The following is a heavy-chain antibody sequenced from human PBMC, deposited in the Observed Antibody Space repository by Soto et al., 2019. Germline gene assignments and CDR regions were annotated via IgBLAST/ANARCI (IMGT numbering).Heavy chain of an antibody. Sequence: GGSLRLSCAASGFIFSTYAMTWVRQAPGKGLEWVSTISGGSSVTYYGDSVKGRFTISRDNAKKTLFLQLNRLSAEDTATYYCAKVLSKNYYYPFDFWGQGTQVTVSS. V-gene: IGHV3-23*01. CDR1: GFIFSTYA. D-gene: IGHD3-10*01. CDR2: ISGGSSVT. CDR3: AKVLSKNYYYPFDF. J-gene: IGHJ4*02.